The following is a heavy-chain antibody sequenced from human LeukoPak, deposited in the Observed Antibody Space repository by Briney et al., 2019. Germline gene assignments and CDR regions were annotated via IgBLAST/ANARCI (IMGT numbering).Heavy chain of an antibody. CDR2: ITAAGDNT. CDR1: GFTFTKYA. CDR3: ARVRTGDYLDAFDI. J-gene: IGHJ3*02. Sequence: SGGSLRLSCAASGFTFTKYAMTWVRQAPGKGLEWVSVITAAGDNTDYAESVKGRFTISRDNSKNTLYLQMNSLTAEDTALYYCARVRTGDYLDAFDIWGHGTMVFVSS. D-gene: IGHD7-27*01. V-gene: IGHV3-23*01.